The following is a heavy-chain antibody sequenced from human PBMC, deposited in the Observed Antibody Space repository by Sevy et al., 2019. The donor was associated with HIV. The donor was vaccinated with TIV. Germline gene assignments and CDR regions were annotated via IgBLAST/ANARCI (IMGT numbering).Heavy chain of an antibody. J-gene: IGHJ6*03. V-gene: IGHV3-74*01. D-gene: IGHD1-26*01. Sequence: GGSLRLSCVASGFTFDSYWMHWVRQAPGKGLVWVSRINSDGSSTPYADSVKGRFTISRDNAKNTLYLQLNRLGAEDTFVYYCTRGDPIVPPAGYYYHGDVWGKGTMVTVYS. CDR2: INSDGSST. CDR3: TRGDPIVPPAGYYYHGDV. CDR1: GFTFDSYW.